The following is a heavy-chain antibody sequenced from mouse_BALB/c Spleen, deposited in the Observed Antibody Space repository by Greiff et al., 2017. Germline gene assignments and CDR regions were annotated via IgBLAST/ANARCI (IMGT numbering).Heavy chain of an antibody. CDR2: IWSGGST. Sequence: QVQLKESGPGLVAPSQSLSITCTVSGFSLTGYGVHWVRQSPGKGLEWLGVIWSGGSTDYNAAFISRLSISKDNSKSQVFFKMNSLQADDTAIYCGARAGNGNSNFDYWGQGTTLTVSS. CDR1: GFSLTGYG. D-gene: IGHD2-1*01. J-gene: IGHJ2*01. V-gene: IGHV2-4-1*01. CDR3: ARAGNGNSNFDY.